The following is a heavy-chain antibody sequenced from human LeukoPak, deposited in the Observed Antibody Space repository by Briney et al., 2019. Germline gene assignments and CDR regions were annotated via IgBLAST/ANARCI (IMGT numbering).Heavy chain of an antibody. CDR2: AYYSGHT. Sequence: SETLSLTCTVSGGSISDNYWSWIRQPPGKGLEWIGYAYYSGHTNYNPSLKSRVTMSVDTSKNQFSLKLSSVTAADTAVYYCARVKRSSWYGYYFDYWGQGTLVTVSS. V-gene: IGHV4-59*12. CDR3: ARVKRSSWYGYYFDY. J-gene: IGHJ4*02. D-gene: IGHD6-13*01. CDR1: GGSISDNY.